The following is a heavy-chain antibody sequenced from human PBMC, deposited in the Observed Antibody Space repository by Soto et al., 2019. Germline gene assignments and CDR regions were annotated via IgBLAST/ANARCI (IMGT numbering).Heavy chain of an antibody. J-gene: IGHJ6*04. CDR2: IYSGGST. CDR1: GITVNNNY. CDR3: ARDVGV. V-gene: IGHV3-66*01. Sequence: EVQLVESGGDLVQPGGSLRLSCAASGITVNNNYMSWVRQAPGKGLEWVSVIYSGGSTGYADSLKGRFTIPRYNPKNTVYLQMNGLRAEDTAVYYCARDVGVWGRGTTVTVSS.